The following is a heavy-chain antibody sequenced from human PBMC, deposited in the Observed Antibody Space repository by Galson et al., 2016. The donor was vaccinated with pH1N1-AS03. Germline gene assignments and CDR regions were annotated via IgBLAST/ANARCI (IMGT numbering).Heavy chain of an antibody. CDR3: AREWSAFDY. V-gene: IGHV4-38-2*01. CDR1: GYSISSDLY. CDR2: IHHTGST. J-gene: IGHJ4*02. Sequence: ETLSLTCAVSGYSISSDLYWGWIRQPPGKGLEWIASIHHTGSTYYNPPLKSRVTMSIDTSKNQFSLKLSSVTAADTAVYYCAREWSAFDYWGQGTLVTVSS. D-gene: IGHD2-8*01.